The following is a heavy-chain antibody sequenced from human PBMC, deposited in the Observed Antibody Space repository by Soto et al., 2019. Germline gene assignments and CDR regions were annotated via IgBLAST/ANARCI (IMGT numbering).Heavy chain of an antibody. Sequence: SSVKVSCKASGYTFTVYYMYWVRQAPGQGLEWMGWINPNSGGTNYAQKFQGWVTMTRDTSISTAYMELSRLRSDDTAVYYCARDLPESIDFWRGYPYRPSGMDVWGQGTTVTV. CDR1: GYTFTVYY. CDR3: ARDLPESIDFWRGYPYRPSGMDV. V-gene: IGHV1-2*04. CDR2: INPNSGGT. J-gene: IGHJ6*02. D-gene: IGHD3-3*01.